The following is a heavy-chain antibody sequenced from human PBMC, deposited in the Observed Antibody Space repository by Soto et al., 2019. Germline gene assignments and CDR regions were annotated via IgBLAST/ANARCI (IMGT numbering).Heavy chain of an antibody. D-gene: IGHD4-4*01. Sequence: PSETLSLTCAVSGGSISSSNWWSWVRQPPGKGLEWIGYIYHSGSTYYNPSLKSRVTISVDRSKNQFSLKLSSVTAADTAVYYCARDYSNSYYYGMDVWGQGTTVTVSS. CDR2: IYHSGST. J-gene: IGHJ6*02. CDR1: GGSISSSNW. CDR3: ARDYSNSYYYGMDV. V-gene: IGHV4-4*02.